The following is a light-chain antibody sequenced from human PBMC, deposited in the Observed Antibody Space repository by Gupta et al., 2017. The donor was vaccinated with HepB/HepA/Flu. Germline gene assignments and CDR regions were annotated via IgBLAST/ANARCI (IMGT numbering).Light chain of an antibody. V-gene: IGKV1-39*01. Sequence: DIQMTQSPSSLSASIGDRVTITCRASQSISGYLNWYQQKPGKAPNLLIYVASTLQSGVPSRFSGSGSGTDFTLTVSSLQPEYFATYYCQQTYSTPWTFGQGTKVEVK. CDR2: VAS. J-gene: IGKJ1*01. CDR3: QQTYSTPWT. CDR1: QSISGY.